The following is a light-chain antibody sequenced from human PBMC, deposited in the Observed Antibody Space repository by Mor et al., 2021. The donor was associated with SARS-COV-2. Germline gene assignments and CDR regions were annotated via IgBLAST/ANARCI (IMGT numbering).Light chain of an antibody. CDR3: SSYASSNSWV. Sequence: PKLMIFDVSNRPSGISYRFSGSKSGSTASLTISGLQADDEADYYCSSYASSNSWVFGGGTKVTVL. CDR2: DVS. V-gene: IGLV2-14*03. J-gene: IGLJ3*02.